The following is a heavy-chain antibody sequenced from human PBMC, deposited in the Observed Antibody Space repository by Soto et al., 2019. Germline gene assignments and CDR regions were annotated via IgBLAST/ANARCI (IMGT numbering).Heavy chain of an antibody. D-gene: IGHD3-3*01. CDR3: ARVHTIFGFGGWFDP. CDR1: GGSISRYY. J-gene: IGHJ5*02. CDR2: IYYSGST. Sequence: QVQLQESGPGLVKPSETLSLTCTVSGGSISRYYWIWIRQPPGKGLEWIGYIYYSGSTNYNPSLKSRVTIDVDTSNTQFALRLSSVTAANTAVYYCARVHTIFGFGGWFDPWGQGTLVTVSS. V-gene: IGHV4-59*01.